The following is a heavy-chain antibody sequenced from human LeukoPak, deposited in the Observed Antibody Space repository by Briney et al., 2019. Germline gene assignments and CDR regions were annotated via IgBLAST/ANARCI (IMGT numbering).Heavy chain of an antibody. CDR3: VRGARPAAISPEVPEYFHH. CDR1: GGSFSGYY. Sequence: PSETLSLTCAVYGGSFSGYYWSWIRQPPGKGLEWIGEINHSGSTNYNPSLKSRVTISVDRSKNQFSLKLSSVTAADTAVYYCVRGARPAAISPEVPEYFHHWGQGTLVTVSS. CDR2: INHSGST. D-gene: IGHD2-2*02. V-gene: IGHV4-34*01. J-gene: IGHJ1*01.